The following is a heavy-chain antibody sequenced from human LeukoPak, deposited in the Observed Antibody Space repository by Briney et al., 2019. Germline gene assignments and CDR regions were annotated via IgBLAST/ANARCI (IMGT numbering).Heavy chain of an antibody. CDR2: ISTYNANT. J-gene: IGHJ6*02. CDR3: ARGVYSSSWFMDV. Sequence: ASVKVSCKASGYTFTTYDITWVRQAPGQGLEWMGWISTYNANTNYAQKLQGRVTMTTDTSTSTAYMELRSLRSDDTAVYYCARGVYSSSWFMDVWGQGTTVTVSS. CDR1: GYTFTTYD. D-gene: IGHD6-13*01. V-gene: IGHV1-18*01.